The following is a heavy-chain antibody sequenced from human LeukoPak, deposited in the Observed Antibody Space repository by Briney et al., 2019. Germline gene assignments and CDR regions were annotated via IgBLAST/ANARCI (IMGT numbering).Heavy chain of an antibody. V-gene: IGHV4-38-2*02. Sequence: SGTLSLTCAVSGYTIGSRYYWGWIRPPPGEGLELIGSIYHSESTYHNASLKGRVTISVDTSKNQFSLKMKTVTAEDTAVYYCARDGIVGPTNFDYWGQGTLVTVSS. D-gene: IGHD3-22*01. CDR2: IYHSEST. CDR1: GYTIGSRYY. CDR3: ARDGIVGPTNFDY. J-gene: IGHJ4*02.